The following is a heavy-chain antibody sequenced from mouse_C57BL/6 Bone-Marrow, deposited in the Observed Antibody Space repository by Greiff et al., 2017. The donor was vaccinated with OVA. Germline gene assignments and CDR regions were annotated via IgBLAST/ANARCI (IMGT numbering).Heavy chain of an antibody. D-gene: IGHD2-2*01. CDR2: INPSNGGT. J-gene: IGHJ4*01. Sequence: QVQLKQPGTELVKPGASVKLSCKASGYTFTSYWMHWVKQRPGQGHEWLGNINPSNGGTNYNEKFKSKATLTVYKSPSTAYIQLSSLTSEDSAVYYCARIYYGYDENYYAMDYWGQGTSVTVSS. V-gene: IGHV1-53*01. CDR1: GYTFTSYW. CDR3: ARIYYGYDENYYAMDY.